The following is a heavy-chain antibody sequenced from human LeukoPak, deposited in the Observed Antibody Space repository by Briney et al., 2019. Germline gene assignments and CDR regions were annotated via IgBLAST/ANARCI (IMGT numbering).Heavy chain of an antibody. V-gene: IGHV4-59*01. CDR2: IYYSGST. D-gene: IGHD2/OR15-2a*01. CDR3: ARVVTSKWWFDP. Sequence: KPSETLSLTCTVSGGSISSYYWSWIRQPPGKGLEWIGYIYYSGSTNYNPSLKSRVTISVDTSKNQFSLKLSSVTAADTAVYYCARVVTSKWWFDPWGQGTLVTVSS. CDR1: GGSISSYY. J-gene: IGHJ5*02.